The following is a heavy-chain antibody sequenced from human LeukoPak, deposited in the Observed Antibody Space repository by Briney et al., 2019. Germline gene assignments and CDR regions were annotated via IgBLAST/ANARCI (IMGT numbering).Heavy chain of an antibody. V-gene: IGHV1-18*01. CDR1: GYTFTNYG. D-gene: IGHD3-10*01. J-gene: IGHJ3*02. Sequence: ASVKVSCKASGYTFTNYGINWVRQAPGQGLEWMGWISGYNGNTNYAQKLQGRVTMTTDTSTSTAYMELRSLRSDDTAVYYCAREQPSHPSGRVGAFDIWGQGTVVTVSS. CDR3: AREQPSHPSGRVGAFDI. CDR2: ISGYNGNT.